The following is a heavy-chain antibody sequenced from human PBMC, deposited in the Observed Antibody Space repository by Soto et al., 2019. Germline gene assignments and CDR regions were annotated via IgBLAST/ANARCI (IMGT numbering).Heavy chain of an antibody. CDR2: LSYAGDT. CDR1: GFTLSTYD. V-gene: IGHV3-13*01. D-gene: IGHD6-25*01. J-gene: IGHJ6*03. CDR3: AKGPRSAAGYYYRAV. Sequence: EVQLVESGGGLVQPGGSLRLSCAASGFTLSTYDMHWVRQATGKGLEWVAALSYAGDTYYPGSVKGRFTVSREGAKNSLYLQMNSETAGDTAGYYCAKGPRSAAGYYYRAVWGKGTTVTVS.